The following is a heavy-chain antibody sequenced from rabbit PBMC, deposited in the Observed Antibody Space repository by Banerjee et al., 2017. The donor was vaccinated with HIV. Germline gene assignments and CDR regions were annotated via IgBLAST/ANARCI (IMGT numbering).Heavy chain of an antibody. D-gene: IGHD6-1*01. CDR3: ARGDYTYGYTDDGQPIYFNL. CDR1: GFDLSNYY. V-gene: IGHV1S7*01. Sequence: QLEESGGGLVQPGGSLTLSCKASGFDLSNYYMNWVRQAPGKGLEWIGIIYAGKGTTDYASWVNGRFTISSDNAQNTVDLQMNSLTAADTATYFCARGDYTYGYTDDGQPIYFNLWAQGPWSPS. CDR2: IYAGKGTT. J-gene: IGHJ4*01.